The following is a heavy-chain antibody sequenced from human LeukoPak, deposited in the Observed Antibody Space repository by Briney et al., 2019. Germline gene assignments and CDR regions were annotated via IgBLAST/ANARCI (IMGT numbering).Heavy chain of an antibody. J-gene: IGHJ4*02. CDR3: ARRFGGNYDY. D-gene: IGHD4-23*01. CDR2: IYYSGGT. CDR1: GGSISSSSYY. V-gene: IGHV4-39*01. Sequence: PSETLSLTCTVSGGSISSSSYYWGWIRQPPGKGLEWIGSIYYSGGTYYNPSLKSRVTISVDTSKNQFSLKLSSVTAADTAVYYCARRFGGNYDYWGQGTLVTVSS.